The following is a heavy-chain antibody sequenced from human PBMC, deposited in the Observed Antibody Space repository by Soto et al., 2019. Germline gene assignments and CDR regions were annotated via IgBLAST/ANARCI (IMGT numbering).Heavy chain of an antibody. CDR3: ARQTGTHPSDP. CDR1: GGTFSSYA. V-gene: IGHV1-69*06. CDR2: IIPIFGTA. D-gene: IGHD1-7*01. J-gene: IGHJ5*02. Sequence: EASVKVSCKASGGTFSSYAISWVRQAPGQGLEWMGGIIPIFGTANYAQKFQGRVTITADKSTSTAYMELSSLRSEDTAVYYCARQTGTHPSDPWGQGTLVTVSS.